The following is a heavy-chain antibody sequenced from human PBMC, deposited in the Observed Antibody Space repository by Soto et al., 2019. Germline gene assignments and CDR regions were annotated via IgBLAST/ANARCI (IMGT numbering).Heavy chain of an antibody. CDR2: INHSGST. CDR1: GGSFSGYY. Sequence: SETLSLTCAVYGGSFSGYYWSWIRQPPGKGLEWIGEINHSGSTNYNPSLKSRVTISVDTSKNQFSLKLSSVTAADTAVYYCARDRRKGYCSSTSCYASGMDVWRQGTTVTVSS. J-gene: IGHJ6*02. CDR3: ARDRRKGYCSSTSCYASGMDV. V-gene: IGHV4-34*01. D-gene: IGHD2-2*01.